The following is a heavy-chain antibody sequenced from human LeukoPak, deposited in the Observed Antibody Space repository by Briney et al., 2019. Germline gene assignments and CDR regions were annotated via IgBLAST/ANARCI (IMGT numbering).Heavy chain of an antibody. D-gene: IGHD3-22*01. CDR1: GFTFSSYA. J-gene: IGHJ4*02. CDR3: AKVGEGYDSSGYYY. Sequence: GGSLRLSCAASGFTFSSYAVSWVRQAPGKGLEWVSAISGSGGSTYYADSVKGRFTISRDNSKNTLYLQMNSLRAEDTAVYYCAKVGEGYDSSGYYYWGQGTLVTVSS. CDR2: ISGSGGST. V-gene: IGHV3-23*01.